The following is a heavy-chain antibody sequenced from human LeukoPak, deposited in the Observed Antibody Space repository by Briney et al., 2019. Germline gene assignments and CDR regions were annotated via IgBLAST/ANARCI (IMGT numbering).Heavy chain of an antibody. V-gene: IGHV1-18*01. CDR2: ISVYSGKT. J-gene: IGHJ3*02. CDR3: ARGESPDYDVLTGYYLLRYPFDI. Sequence: ASVKVSCKASGYSFTTYGISWVRQAPGQGLEWMGWISVYSGKTNYAQTLQGRVTMTTDTSTSTAYMELRSLRSDDTALYFCARGESPDYDVLTGYYLLRYPFDIWGQGTMVTVSS. D-gene: IGHD3-9*01. CDR1: GYSFTTYG.